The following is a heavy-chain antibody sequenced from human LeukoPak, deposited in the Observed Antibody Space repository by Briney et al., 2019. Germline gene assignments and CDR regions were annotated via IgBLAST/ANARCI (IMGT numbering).Heavy chain of an antibody. CDR1: GFTFSSYW. Sequence: QSGGSLRLSCAASGFTFSSYWMHWVRQAPGKGLAWVSRINSDGSSTSYADSVKGRFTISRDNAKNTLYLQMNGLRAEDTAVYYCARDLWPSYHRTKSGVDYWGQGTLVTVSS. D-gene: IGHD1-1*01. J-gene: IGHJ4*02. CDR2: INSDGSST. V-gene: IGHV3-74*01. CDR3: ARDLWPSYHRTKSGVDY.